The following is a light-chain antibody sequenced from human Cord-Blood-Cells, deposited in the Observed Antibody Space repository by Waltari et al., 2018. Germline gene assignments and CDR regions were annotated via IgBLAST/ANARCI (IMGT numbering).Light chain of an antibody. V-gene: IGKV1-39*01. Sequence: DIQMTQSPSSLSASVGDRVTITCLASQNISSYLNWYQQKPGKAPKLLIYAASSLESGVPARFSGSGSGTDFTLTISSLQPEDFATYYCQQSYSTPQTFGQGTKVEIK. J-gene: IGKJ1*01. CDR3: QQSYSTPQT. CDR1: QNISSY. CDR2: AAS.